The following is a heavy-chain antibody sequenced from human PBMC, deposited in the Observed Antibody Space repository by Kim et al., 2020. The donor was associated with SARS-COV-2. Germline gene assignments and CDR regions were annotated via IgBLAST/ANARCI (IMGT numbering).Heavy chain of an antibody. CDR2: IRSKAYGGTT. D-gene: IGHD3-9*01. CDR1: GFTFGYYA. V-gene: IGHV3-49*03. CDR3: TRDLPHYDILTAVIL. J-gene: IGHJ4*02. Sequence: GGSLRLSCTASGFTFGYYALRWFRQAPGKGLEWVGFIRSKAYGGTTEYAASVKGRFTISRDDSKSIAYLQMNSLKTEDTAVYYCTRDLPHYDILTAVILWGQGTLVTVSS.